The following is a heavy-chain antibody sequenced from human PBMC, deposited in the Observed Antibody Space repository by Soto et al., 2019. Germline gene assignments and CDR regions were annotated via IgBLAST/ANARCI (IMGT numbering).Heavy chain of an antibody. CDR3: ARDRFNHVVAAATGY. V-gene: IGHV1-18*01. CDR1: GYTFTSYG. D-gene: IGHD2-15*01. J-gene: IGHJ4*02. CDR2: ISAYNGNT. Sequence: ASVKVSCKASGYTFTSYGISWVRQAPGQGLEWMGWISAYNGNTNYAQKLQGRVTMTTDTSTSTAYMELRSLRSDDTAVYYCARDRFNHVVAAATGYWGQGTLVTVSS.